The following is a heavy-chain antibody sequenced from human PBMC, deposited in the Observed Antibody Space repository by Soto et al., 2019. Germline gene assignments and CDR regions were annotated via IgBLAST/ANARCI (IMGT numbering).Heavy chain of an antibody. J-gene: IGHJ4*02. D-gene: IGHD6-13*01. CDR2: IYSGGST. CDR1: GFTVRSSY. Sequence: GGSLRLSCAASGFTVRSSYMSWVRQAPGKGLEWVSVIYSGGSTYYADSVKGRFTISRYNSKNTLFLQMNSLRAGDTAVYYCAREKSSSSYCFDYWGQGTLVTVSS. CDR3: AREKSSSSYCFDY. V-gene: IGHV3-53*01.